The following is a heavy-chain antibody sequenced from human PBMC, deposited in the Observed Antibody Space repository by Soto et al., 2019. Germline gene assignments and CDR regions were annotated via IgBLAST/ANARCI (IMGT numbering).Heavy chain of an antibody. Sequence: TSETLSLTCTVSGGSISSGVYSWNWILQPPGKGLEWIGNMEQSGTTDYNPSLKSRVTISVDSSKNQFSLKLSSVTAADTAVYYCASDRPGITMVRGVIISKNRAFDIWGQGKMVTGSS. CDR2: MEQSGTT. V-gene: IGHV4-30-2*01. CDR3: ASDRPGITMVRGVIISKNRAFDI. D-gene: IGHD3-10*01. CDR1: GGSISSGVYS. J-gene: IGHJ3*02.